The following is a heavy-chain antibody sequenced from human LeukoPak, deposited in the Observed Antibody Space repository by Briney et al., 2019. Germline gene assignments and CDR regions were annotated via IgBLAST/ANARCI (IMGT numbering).Heavy chain of an antibody. J-gene: IGHJ3*02. D-gene: IGHD2-8*01. CDR2: FYIDGRA. CDR1: GFSVGGNY. CDR3: ARDRRRLRGQNGDGDAFDI. Sequence: GGSLRLSCTASGFSVGGNYISWVRQAPGKGLEWVSIFYIDGRAFHAASVKGRFTMSRDISKNSVDLQMNSRRAEDTAVYFCARDRRRLRGQNGDGDAFDIWGQGTRVTVSS. V-gene: IGHV3-53*01.